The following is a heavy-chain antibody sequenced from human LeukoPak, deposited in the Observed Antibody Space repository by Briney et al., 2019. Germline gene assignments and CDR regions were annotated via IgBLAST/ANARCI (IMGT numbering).Heavy chain of an antibody. Sequence: ASVNLSCKASGYTFTSYGISWVRQAPGQGLEWMGWISAYNGNTNYAQKLQGRVTMTTDTSTSTAYMELRSLRSDDTAVYYCARQFHCSSTRCYRLMDYWGQGTLVTVSS. CDR2: ISAYNGNT. CDR3: ARQFHCSSTRCYRLMDY. D-gene: IGHD2-2*02. CDR1: GYTFTSYG. V-gene: IGHV1-18*01. J-gene: IGHJ4*02.